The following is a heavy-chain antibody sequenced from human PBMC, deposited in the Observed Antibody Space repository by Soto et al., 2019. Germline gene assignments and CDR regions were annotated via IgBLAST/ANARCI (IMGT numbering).Heavy chain of an antibody. CDR3: ARVRTTLDFYYYYMDV. D-gene: IGHD3-10*01. V-gene: IGHV4-59*08. J-gene: IGHJ6*03. CDR2: VYYGGST. Sequence: TLSLNCTVSGDSISDDYWTWIRQPRREALEWIVCVYYGGSTSYNPSFKSRVTIAVDTSKTQFSLKLNSVTAADTAVYYCARVRTTLDFYYYYMDVWGIGTTVTVSS. CDR1: GDSISDDY.